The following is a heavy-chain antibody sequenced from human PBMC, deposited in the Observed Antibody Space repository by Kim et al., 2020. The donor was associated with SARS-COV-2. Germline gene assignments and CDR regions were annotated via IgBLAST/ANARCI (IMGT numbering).Heavy chain of an antibody. J-gene: IGHJ3*02. CDR2: IHPNSDIT. V-gene: IGHV1-2*06. Sequence: ASVKVSCKASGYTFTDYYVHWVRQAPGQGLEWMGRIHPNSDITNYVEKSQGRVTMTRDTSISTAYMYLSSLRSDDTAVYYCAKDCGMGGTRDIWGQGTMV. CDR3: AKDCGMGGTRDI. CDR1: GYTFTDYY. D-gene: IGHD1-1*01.